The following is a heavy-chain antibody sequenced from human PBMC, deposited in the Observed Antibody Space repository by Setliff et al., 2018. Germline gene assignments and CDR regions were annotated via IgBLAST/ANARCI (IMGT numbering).Heavy chain of an antibody. CDR2: IYYSGCT. V-gene: IGHV4-59*01. Sequence: PSETLSLTCTVSGGSISSYYWSWIRQPPGKGLEWIGYIYYSGCTNYNPSLKSRVTISVDTSKNQFSLKLSSVTAADTAVYYCARDEGSSYFYGMDVWGQGTTVTVS. J-gene: IGHJ6*02. D-gene: IGHD6-13*01. CDR3: ARDEGSSYFYGMDV. CDR1: GGSISSYY.